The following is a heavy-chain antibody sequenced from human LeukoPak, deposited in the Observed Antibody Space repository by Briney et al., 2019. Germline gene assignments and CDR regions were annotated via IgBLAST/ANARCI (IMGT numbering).Heavy chain of an antibody. V-gene: IGHV3-48*02. CDR1: GFNFNGYS. Sequence: GSLRLSFVASGFNFNGYSMNWVRQAPGKELEWISHIRDGEGGGTIYYADPVRGRFTVSRDDARTSLYLQMNSLRDEDTATYYCARGLHRRYFDKWGQGTLVTVSS. CDR2: IRDGEGGGTI. J-gene: IGHJ4*02. CDR3: ARGLHRRYFDK.